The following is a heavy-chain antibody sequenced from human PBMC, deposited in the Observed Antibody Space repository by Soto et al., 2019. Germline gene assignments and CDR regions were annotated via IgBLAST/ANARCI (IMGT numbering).Heavy chain of an antibody. Sequence: PGGSLRLSCEVSGFTFSAYWMHWVRQVPGKGLIWVSRISDDGSTTTYADSVKGRFTISRDNAKNTLYLQMNSLRADDTGLYYSTRGPRVSSTGTGAHWGQGTLVTVYS. D-gene: IGHD1-1*01. V-gene: IGHV3-74*01. CDR3: TRGPRVSSTGTGAH. J-gene: IGHJ4*02. CDR2: ISDDGSTT. CDR1: GFTFSAYW.